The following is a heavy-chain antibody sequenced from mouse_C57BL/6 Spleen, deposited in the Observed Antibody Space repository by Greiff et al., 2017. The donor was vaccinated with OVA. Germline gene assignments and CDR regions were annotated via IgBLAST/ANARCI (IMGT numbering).Heavy chain of an antibody. CDR3: AREGTGTGYFDY. V-gene: IGHV1-82*01. CDR1: GYAFSSSG. D-gene: IGHD4-1*01. CDR2: IYPGDGDT. Sequence: QVQLQQSGPELVKPGASVKISCKASGYAFSSSGMNWVKQRPGKGLEWIGRIYPGDGDTNYNGKFKGKATLTADKSSSTAYMQLSSLTSEDSAVYFCAREGTGTGYFDYWGQGTTLTVSS. J-gene: IGHJ2*01.